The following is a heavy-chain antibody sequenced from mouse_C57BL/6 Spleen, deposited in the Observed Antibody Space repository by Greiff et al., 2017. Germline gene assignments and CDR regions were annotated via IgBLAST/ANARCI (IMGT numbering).Heavy chain of an antibody. CDR2: IYPGDGDT. CDR3: ARESLRTGYAMDY. CDR1: GYAFSSSW. J-gene: IGHJ4*01. V-gene: IGHV1-82*01. Sequence: QVQLQQSGPELVKPGASVTISCKASGYAFSSSWMNWVKQRPGKGLEWIGRIYPGDGDTNYNGKFKGKATLTADKSSSTAYMQLSSLTSEDSAVYFCARESLRTGYAMDYWGQGTSVTVSS. D-gene: IGHD4-1*01.